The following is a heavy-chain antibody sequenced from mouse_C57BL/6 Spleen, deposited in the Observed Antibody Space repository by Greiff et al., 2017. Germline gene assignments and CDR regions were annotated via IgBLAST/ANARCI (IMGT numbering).Heavy chain of an antibody. CDR2: INYDGSST. J-gene: IGHJ1*03. CDR3: ARSMIKNWYFDV. Sequence: EVMLVESEGGLVQPGSSMKLSCTASGFTFSDYYMAWVRQVPEKGLEWVANINYDGSSTYYLDSLKSRFIISRDNAKNILYLQMSSLKSEDTATYYCARSMIKNWYFDVWGTGTTVTVSS. CDR1: GFTFSDYY. D-gene: IGHD2-4*01. V-gene: IGHV5-16*01.